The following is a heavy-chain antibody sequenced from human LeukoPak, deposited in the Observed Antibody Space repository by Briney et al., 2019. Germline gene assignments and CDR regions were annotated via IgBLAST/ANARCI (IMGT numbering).Heavy chain of an antibody. J-gene: IGHJ4*02. CDR2: ISSSSSTI. D-gene: IGHD5-18*01. Sequence: GGSLRLSCAASGFTFSSYSMNWVRQAPGKGLEWVSYISSSSSTIYYADSVKGRFTISRDNAENSLYPQMNSLRAEDTAVYYCARLGIPTAFDYWGQGTLVTVSS. CDR3: ARLGIPTAFDY. V-gene: IGHV3-48*01. CDR1: GFTFSSYS.